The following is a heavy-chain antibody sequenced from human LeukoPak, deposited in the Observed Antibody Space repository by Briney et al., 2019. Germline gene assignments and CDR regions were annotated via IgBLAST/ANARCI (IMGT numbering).Heavy chain of an antibody. CDR1: GYTFTGYY. J-gene: IGHJ4*02. CDR3: AREGGSYYYDSSGYYYVAY. D-gene: IGHD3-22*01. CDR2: INPNSGGT. V-gene: IGHV1-2*02. Sequence: ASVKVSCKASGYTFTGYYMHWARQAPGQGLEWMGWINPNSGGTNYAQKFQGRVTMTRDTSISTAYMELSRLRSDDTAVYYCAREGGSYYYDSSGYYYVAYWGQGTLVTVSS.